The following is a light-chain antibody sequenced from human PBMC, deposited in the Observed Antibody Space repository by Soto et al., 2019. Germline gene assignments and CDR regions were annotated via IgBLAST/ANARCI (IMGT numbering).Light chain of an antibody. Sequence: EIMLTQSPGTLSLSPGEGATLSCSCSQSVSSRYLAWYQQKPDQAPRLLIYGGSSRATGIPDRFSGSGSGTDFALTIRRLEPEDFAVYYCQQYGSSPRTFGQGTKV. V-gene: IGKV3-20*01. J-gene: IGKJ1*01. CDR3: QQYGSSPRT. CDR2: GGS. CDR1: QSVSSRY.